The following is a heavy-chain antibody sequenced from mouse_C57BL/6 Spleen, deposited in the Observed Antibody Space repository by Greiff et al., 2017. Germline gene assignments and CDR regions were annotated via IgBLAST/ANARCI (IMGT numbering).Heavy chain of an antibody. J-gene: IGHJ2*01. V-gene: IGHV1-61*01. CDR2: IYPSDSET. CDR1: GYTFTSYW. D-gene: IGHD1-1*01. CDR3: SGGYYGNSED. Sequence: QVQLQQPGAELVRPGSSVKLSCKASGYTFTSYWMDWVKQRPGQGLEWIGKIYPSDSETHYTQKFKDKATLTVDKSSSTAYMQLSSLTSEDSAVXYYSGGYYGNSEDWGKGTTVTVSS.